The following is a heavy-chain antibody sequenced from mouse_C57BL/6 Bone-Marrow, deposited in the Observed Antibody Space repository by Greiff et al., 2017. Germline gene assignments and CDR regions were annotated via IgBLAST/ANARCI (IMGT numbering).Heavy chain of an antibody. CDR2: ISSGGDYI. D-gene: IGHD1-1*01. CDR1: GFTFSSYA. CDR3: TREYSSYGDWYFDV. J-gene: IGHJ1*03. Sequence: EVMLVESGEGLVKPGGSLKLSCAASGFTFSSYAMSWVRQTPEKRLEWVAYISSGGDYIYYADTVKGRFTISRDNARNTLYLQMSSLKSEDTAMYYCTREYSSYGDWYFDVWGTGTTVTVSS. V-gene: IGHV5-9-1*02.